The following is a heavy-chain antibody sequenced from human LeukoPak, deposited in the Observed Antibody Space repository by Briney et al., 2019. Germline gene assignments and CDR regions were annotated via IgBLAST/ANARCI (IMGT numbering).Heavy chain of an antibody. D-gene: IGHD1-26*01. CDR1: GYTFTGYY. CDR2: INPNSGGT. J-gene: IGHJ6*02. V-gene: IGHV1-2*02. Sequence: ASVKVSCKASGYTFTGYYMHWVRQAPGQGLEWMGWINPNSGGTNYAQKLQGRVTMTRDTSISTAYMELSRLRSDDTAVYYCARDLVGATPHYYYYGMDVWGQGTTVTVSS. CDR3: ARDLVGATPHYYYYGMDV.